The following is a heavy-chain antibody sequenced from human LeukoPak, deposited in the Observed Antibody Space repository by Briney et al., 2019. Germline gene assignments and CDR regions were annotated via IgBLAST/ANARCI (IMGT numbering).Heavy chain of an antibody. V-gene: IGHV3-7*01. D-gene: IGHD3-22*01. CDR2: IKQDGSEK. J-gene: IGHJ5*02. CDR3: ARCTTASSGWCNWLDP. Sequence: GGSLRLSCAASGFTFNTYGIHWVRQAPGKGLEWVANIKQDGSEKYYVDSVKGRFTISRDNAKNSLYLQMNSLRAEDTAVYYCARCTTASSGWCNWLDPWGQGTLVTVSS. CDR1: GFTFNTYG.